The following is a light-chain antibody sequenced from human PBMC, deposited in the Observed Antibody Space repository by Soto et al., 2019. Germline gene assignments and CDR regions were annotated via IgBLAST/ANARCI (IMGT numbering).Light chain of an antibody. CDR1: QSVSSSY. CDR3: QKYGSSLFT. CDR2: GAS. J-gene: IGKJ3*01. Sequence: EIVLTQSPGTLSLSPGERATLSCRASQSVSSSYLAWYQQKPGQAPRLLIYGASSRATGIPDRFSGSGSGTDFTLTISRLEPEDFAVYYCQKYGSSLFTFGTGTKVDIK. V-gene: IGKV3-20*01.